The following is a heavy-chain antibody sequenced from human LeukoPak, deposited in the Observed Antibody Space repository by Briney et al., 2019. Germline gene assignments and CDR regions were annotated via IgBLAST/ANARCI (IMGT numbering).Heavy chain of an antibody. CDR1: GFIFNDYY. J-gene: IGHJ4*02. V-gene: IGHV3-11*06. D-gene: IGHD1-26*01. CDR3: ARDSGDFDS. Sequence: GGCLRLSCTASGFIFNDYYMRWIRQAPGKGLEWLSYISSTSIYTNYADSVKGRFTISRDDANNSLLLQMNSLRAEDTAVYYCARDSGDFDSWGQGTLVTVSS. CDR2: ISSTSIYT.